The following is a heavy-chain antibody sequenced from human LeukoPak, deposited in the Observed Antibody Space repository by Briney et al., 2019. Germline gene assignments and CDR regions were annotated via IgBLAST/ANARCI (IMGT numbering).Heavy chain of an antibody. J-gene: IGHJ6*03. D-gene: IGHD1-1*01. CDR2: IYYIGNT. CDR1: GGSISSSSYY. CDR3: ARARNARIYYYYYYMDV. Sequence: PSETLSLTCTVSGGSISSSSYYWGWIRQPPGKGLEWIGSIYYIGNTYYNPSLKSRVTMSVDTSKNQFSLKLSSVAAADTAVYYCARARNARIYYYYYYMDVWGKGTTVTVSS. V-gene: IGHV4-39*07.